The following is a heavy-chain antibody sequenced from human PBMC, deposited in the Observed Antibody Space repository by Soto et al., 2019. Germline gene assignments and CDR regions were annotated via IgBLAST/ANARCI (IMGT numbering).Heavy chain of an antibody. J-gene: IGHJ4*02. V-gene: IGHV1-18*01. D-gene: IGHD2-15*01. Sequence: ASVKVSCKASGYTFTSYGISWVRQAPGQGLEWMGWISAYNGNTNYAQKLQGRVTMTTDTSTSTAYMELRSLRSEDTAVYYCARESRYCSGGSCYFLPRFGYWGQGTLVTVSS. CDR3: ARESRYCSGGSCYFLPRFGY. CDR1: GYTFTSYG. CDR2: ISAYNGNT.